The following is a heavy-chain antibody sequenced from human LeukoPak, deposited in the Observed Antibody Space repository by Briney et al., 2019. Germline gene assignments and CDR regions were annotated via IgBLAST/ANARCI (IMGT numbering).Heavy chain of an antibody. CDR2: IIPILGIA. D-gene: IGHD2-15*01. CDR3: ARENRYCTGGNCYEILDY. CDR1: GGTFSSYA. J-gene: IGHJ4*02. Sequence: SVKVSCKASGGTFSSYAISWVRQAPGQGLEWMGRIIPILGIANYAQKFQGRVTITADKSTSTAYMELSSLRSEDTAVYYCARENRYCTGGNCYEILDYWGQGTLVSVFS. V-gene: IGHV1-69*04.